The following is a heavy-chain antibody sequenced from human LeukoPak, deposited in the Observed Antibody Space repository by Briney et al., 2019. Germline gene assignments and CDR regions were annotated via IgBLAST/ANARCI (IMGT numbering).Heavy chain of an antibody. D-gene: IGHD2-21*02. V-gene: IGHV4-59*01. Sequence: PSETLSLTCTVAGGSISSYDWSSIRQPPGKGLEWLGYIYYSGSTNYNPSLKSRVTISVDTSTNQFSLKLSSVTAADTAVYYCARDLGTYCGGDCYAYWYFDLWGRGTLVTVSS. CDR3: ARDLGTYCGGDCYAYWYFDL. J-gene: IGHJ2*01. CDR1: GGSISSYD. CDR2: IYYSGST.